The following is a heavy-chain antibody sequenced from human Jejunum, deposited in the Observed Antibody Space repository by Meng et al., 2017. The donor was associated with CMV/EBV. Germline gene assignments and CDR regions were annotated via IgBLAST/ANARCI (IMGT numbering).Heavy chain of an antibody. D-gene: IGHD5-12*01. V-gene: IGHV4-39*07. CDR3: VGGPPWLIVATHWFDP. CDR2: ISYTGTT. CDR1: RGSSYY. J-gene: IGHJ5*02. Sequence: RGSSYYWGWIRPPPGKGLEWIGSISYTGTTPYNPSLKSRVTISLDTSKNQFSLKLTSVTAAETAVYYCVGGPPWLIVATHWFDPWGQGSLVTVSS.